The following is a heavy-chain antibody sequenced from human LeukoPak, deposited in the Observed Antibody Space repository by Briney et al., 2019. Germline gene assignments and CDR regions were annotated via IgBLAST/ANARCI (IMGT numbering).Heavy chain of an antibody. CDR2: IHSSGST. Sequence: SETLSLTCTVSGGSMSNYYWSWIRQSAGKGLEWIGRIHSSGSTNFNPSLRSRVTMSADTSKHQFSLWLTSVTAADTALYYCARGIATITQDSFDVWGLGTMVTVSS. CDR1: GGSMSNYY. J-gene: IGHJ3*01. CDR3: ARGIATITQDSFDV. D-gene: IGHD1-26*01. V-gene: IGHV4-4*07.